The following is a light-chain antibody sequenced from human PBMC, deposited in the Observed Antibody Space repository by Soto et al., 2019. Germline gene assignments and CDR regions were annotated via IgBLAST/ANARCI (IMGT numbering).Light chain of an antibody. V-gene: IGLV1-40*01. CDR1: SSNIGAGYD. CDR3: QSYDGTLSGSYV. J-gene: IGLJ1*01. Sequence: QSPLTPPPSVSGAPGQTVTSACTGSSSNIGAGYDVHWYQQLPGTAPKLIIYGTTNRPSGVPDRFSGSKSGTSASLAITGLQAEDEADYYCQSYDGTLSGSYVFGVGTKVTVL. CDR2: GTT.